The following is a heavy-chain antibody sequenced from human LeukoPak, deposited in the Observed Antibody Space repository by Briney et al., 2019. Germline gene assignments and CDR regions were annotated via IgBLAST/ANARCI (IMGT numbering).Heavy chain of an antibody. CDR2: ISSRGTTI. V-gene: IGHV3-48*03. CDR1: GXTFSTYE. CDR3: AKDAANLLYYFDY. D-gene: IGHD2-15*01. J-gene: IGHJ4*02. Sequence: PGGSLRLSWAASGXTFSTYEMNWVRQAPGKGLEWVSYISSRGTTIYYADSVKGRFTISRDNSKKTLYLQMNSLRAEDTAVYYCAKDAANLLYYFDYWGQGALVTVSS.